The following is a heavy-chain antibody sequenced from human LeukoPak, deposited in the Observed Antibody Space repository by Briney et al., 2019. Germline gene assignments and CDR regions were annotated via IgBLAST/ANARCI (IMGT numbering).Heavy chain of an antibody. D-gene: IGHD3-10*01. CDR2: INHSGST. Sequence: SETLSLTCAVYGGSFSGYYWSWIRQPPGKGLEWIGEINHSGSTYYNPSLKGRVTISVDTSKNQFSLELSSVTAADTAVYYCARGLIIRMVRGAVWFDPWGQGTLVTVSS. J-gene: IGHJ5*02. CDR1: GGSFSGYY. CDR3: ARGLIIRMVRGAVWFDP. V-gene: IGHV4-34*01.